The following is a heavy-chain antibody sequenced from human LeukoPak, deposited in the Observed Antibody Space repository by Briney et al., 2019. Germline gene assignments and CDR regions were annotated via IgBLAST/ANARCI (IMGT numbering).Heavy chain of an antibody. D-gene: IGHD3-10*01. CDR3: ASDGGLGESSLDY. Sequence: SVKVSRKASGGTFSSYTISWVRLAPGQGLEWMGGIVPIFGTANYAQKFQGRVTITADKSTSTSYMEVNSLRSEDTAVYYCASDGGLGESSLDYWGQGTLVTVSS. CDR2: IVPIFGTA. J-gene: IGHJ4*02. V-gene: IGHV1-69*06. CDR1: GGTFSSYT.